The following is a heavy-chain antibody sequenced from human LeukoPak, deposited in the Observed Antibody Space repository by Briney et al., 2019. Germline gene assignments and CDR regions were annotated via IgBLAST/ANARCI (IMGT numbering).Heavy chain of an antibody. CDR3: ARGDGSGGEGPRPFDY. J-gene: IGHJ4*02. CDR1: GGSISSYY. CDR2: IYYSGST. D-gene: IGHD3-10*01. Sequence: SETLSLTCTVSGGSISSYYWSWIRQPPGKGLGWIGYIYYSGSTNYNPSLKSRVTISVDTSKNQFSLKLSSVTAADTAVYYCARGDGSGGEGPRPFDYWGQGTLVTVSS. V-gene: IGHV4-59*01.